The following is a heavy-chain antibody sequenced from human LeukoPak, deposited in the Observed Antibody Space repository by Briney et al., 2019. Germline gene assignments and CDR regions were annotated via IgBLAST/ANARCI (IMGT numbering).Heavy chain of an antibody. Sequence: PSETLSLTCAVSGDSISGFYWSWIRRPPGKGLEWIGYIYYSGSANYNPSLKSRVTISVDTSKNQFSLKLSSVTAADTAVYYCANSGYDLPFDYWGQGTLVTVSS. CDR3: ANSGYDLPFDY. V-gene: IGHV4-59*08. J-gene: IGHJ4*02. D-gene: IGHD5-12*01. CDR2: IYYSGSA. CDR1: GDSISGFY.